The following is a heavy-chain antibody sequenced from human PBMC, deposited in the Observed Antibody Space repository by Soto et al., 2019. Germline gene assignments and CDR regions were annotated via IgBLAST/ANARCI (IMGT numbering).Heavy chain of an antibody. J-gene: IGHJ6*02. Sequence: PDTLSLTRTVSGCSISSYYWSWIRQPAGKGLEWIGRIYTSGSTNYTPSLKRRVTMSLDTSKNQFSLKLSSVTAADTAVHYCASVSSPGELLGTYGMDVWVQLTTVTDPS. CDR3: ASVSSPGELLGTYGMDV. D-gene: IGHD2-21*02. CDR1: GCSISSYY. V-gene: IGHV4-4*07. CDR2: IYTSGST.